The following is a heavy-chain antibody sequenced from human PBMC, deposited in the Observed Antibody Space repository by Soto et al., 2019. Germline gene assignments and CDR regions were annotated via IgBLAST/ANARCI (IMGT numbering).Heavy chain of an antibody. D-gene: IGHD3-9*01. Sequence: GGSLRLSCAASGFTFTSYAMHWVRQAPGKGLEWVALISYDGSNKYSADSVRGRFTISRDNSKNTLYLQMSSLRAEDTAVYYCAKRSDFEYYSFDNWGQGTLVTGSS. J-gene: IGHJ4*02. V-gene: IGHV3-30*18. CDR2: ISYDGSNK. CDR3: AKRSDFEYYSFDN. CDR1: GFTFTSYA.